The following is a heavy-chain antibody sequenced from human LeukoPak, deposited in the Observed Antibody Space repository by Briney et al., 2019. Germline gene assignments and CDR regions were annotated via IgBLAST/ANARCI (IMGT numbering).Heavy chain of an antibody. CDR2: MNPNSGNT. CDR1: GYTFTSYD. V-gene: IGHV1-8*01. J-gene: IGHJ4*02. Sequence: ASVKVSCKASGYTFTSYDINWVRQATGQGLEWMGWMNPNSGNTGYAQKFQGRVTMTRNTSISTAYKELSSLRSEDTAVYYCARGPVPYRGYIYYFDYWGQGTLVTVSS. D-gene: IGHD3-16*02. CDR3: ARGPVPYRGYIYYFDY.